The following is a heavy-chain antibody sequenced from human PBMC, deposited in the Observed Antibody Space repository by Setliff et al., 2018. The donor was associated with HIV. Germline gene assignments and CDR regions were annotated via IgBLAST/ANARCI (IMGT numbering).Heavy chain of an antibody. CDR1: GGSFGVYR. CDR3: ARDRHSSGLGGYGP. D-gene: IGHD3-10*01. V-gene: IGHV4-4*07. CDR2: IDSSGTT. Sequence: SETLSLTCTISGGSFGVYRWSWIRQSAGRGLEWIGRIDSSGTTDYKPSLKGRVAISVDTSRNQFSLRVTYVTAADTAVYFCARDRHSSGLGGYGPWGPGILVTVSS. J-gene: IGHJ5*02.